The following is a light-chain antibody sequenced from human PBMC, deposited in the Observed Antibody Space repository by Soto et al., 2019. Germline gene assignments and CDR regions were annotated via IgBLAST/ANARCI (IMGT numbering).Light chain of an antibody. V-gene: IGLV2-11*01. Sequence: QSALTQPRSVSGSPGQSVTTSCTGTSSDVGGYNFVTWYQQHPDKAPKLLIYAVSKRPSGVPDHFSGSKSGNTASLTISGLQAEDEADYYCCSYAGNAYVFGTGTKVTVL. CDR2: AVS. CDR3: CSYAGNAYV. J-gene: IGLJ1*01. CDR1: SSDVGGYNF.